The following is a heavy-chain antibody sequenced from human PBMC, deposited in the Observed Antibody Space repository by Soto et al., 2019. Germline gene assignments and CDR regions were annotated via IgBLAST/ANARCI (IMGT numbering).Heavy chain of an antibody. J-gene: IGHJ4*02. CDR2: FDPEDGET. CDR1: GYTLTELS. CDR3: ATAYSSSWSDFDY. Sequence: GASVKVSCKVSGYTLTELSMHWVRQAPGKGLEWMGGFDPEDGETIYAQKFQGRVTMTEDTSTDTAYMEPSSLRSEDTAVYYCATAYSSSWSDFDYWGQGTLVTVSS. D-gene: IGHD6-13*01. V-gene: IGHV1-24*01.